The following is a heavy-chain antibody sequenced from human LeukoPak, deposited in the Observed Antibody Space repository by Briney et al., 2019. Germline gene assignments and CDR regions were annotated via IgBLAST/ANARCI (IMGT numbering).Heavy chain of an antibody. CDR1: GGSTSSSSYY. V-gene: IGHV4-39*01. CDR2: IYYSGST. J-gene: IGHJ2*01. D-gene: IGHD1-26*01. Sequence: SETLSLTCTVSGGSTSSSSYYWGWIRQPPGKGLEWIGSIYYSGSTYYNPSLKSRVTISVDTSKNQFSLKLSSVTAADTAVYYCARHSGSYLYWYFDLWGRGTLVTVSS. CDR3: ARHSGSYLYWYFDL.